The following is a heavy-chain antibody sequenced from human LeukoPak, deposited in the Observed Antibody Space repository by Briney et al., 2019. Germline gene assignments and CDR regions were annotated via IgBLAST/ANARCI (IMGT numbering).Heavy chain of an antibody. CDR3: ASPSSGQSFDI. V-gene: IGHV3-23*01. Sequence: GGSLRLSCAASGFTFSSYVMTWVRQAPGKGLEWVSAISETGGATDYADSVKARFTISRDNSKNTLYLQMHSLRAEDTAVYYCASPSSGQSFDIWGQGTMVTVSS. CDR1: GFTFSSYV. CDR2: ISETGGAT. J-gene: IGHJ3*02. D-gene: IGHD6-19*01.